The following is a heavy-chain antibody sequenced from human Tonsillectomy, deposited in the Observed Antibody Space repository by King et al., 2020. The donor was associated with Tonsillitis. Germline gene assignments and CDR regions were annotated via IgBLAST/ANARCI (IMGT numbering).Heavy chain of an antibody. CDR1: GVSVSGYY. CDR2: IFYIGSSGST. CDR3: ARGRWDFPY. J-gene: IGHJ4*02. Sequence: VQLQESGPGLVKPSETLSLTCTVSGVSVSGYYWSWIRQPPGKGLEWMGYIFYIGSSGSTNSNPSLKSRVTISVDTSKNQVSLRVTSVTDADTAVYFCARGRWDFPYWGQRILVTVSS. V-gene: IGHV4-59*02. D-gene: IGHD1-26*01.